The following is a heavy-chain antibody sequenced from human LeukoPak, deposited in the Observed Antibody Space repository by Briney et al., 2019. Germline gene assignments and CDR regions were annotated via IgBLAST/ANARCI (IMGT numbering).Heavy chain of an antibody. CDR3: ARGPLVGLALPDA. J-gene: IGHJ5*02. V-gene: IGHV3-48*01. CDR1: GFTFSSYS. CDR2: ISSSSSTI. D-gene: IGHD6-19*01. Sequence: PGGSLRLSCAASGFTFSSYSMNWVRQAPGKGLEWVSYISSSSSTIYYADSVKGRFTISRDNAKNSLYLQMNSLRAEDTAVYYCARGPLVGLALPDAWGQGTLVTVSS.